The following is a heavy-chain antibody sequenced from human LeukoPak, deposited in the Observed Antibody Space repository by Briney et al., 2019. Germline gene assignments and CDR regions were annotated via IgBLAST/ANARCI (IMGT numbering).Heavy chain of an antibody. Sequence: PSQTLSLTCAVSGGSISSGGYYWSWIRQHPGKGLEWIGNIYYSGSTYYNPSLKSRVTISVDTSKNQFSLMLSSVTAADTAVYYCARDLGYCSSSSCRYFDYWGQGTLVTVSS. CDR2: IYYSGST. CDR3: ARDLGYCSSSSCRYFDY. J-gene: IGHJ4*02. V-gene: IGHV4-31*11. CDR1: GGSISSGGYY. D-gene: IGHD2-2*01.